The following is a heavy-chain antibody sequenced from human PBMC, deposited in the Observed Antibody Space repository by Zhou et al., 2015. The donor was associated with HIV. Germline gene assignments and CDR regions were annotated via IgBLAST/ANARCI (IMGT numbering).Heavy chain of an antibody. J-gene: IGHJ6*02. CDR2: IIPIFGTA. CDR3: AGPLGESITMVRGVPAHYYGMDV. D-gene: IGHD3-10*01. CDR1: GGTFSSYA. V-gene: IGHV1-69*12. Sequence: QVQLVQSGAEVKKPGSSVKVSCKASGGTFSSYAISWVRQAPGQGLEWMGGIIPIFGTANYAQKFQGRVTITADESTSTAYMELSSLRSEDTAVYYCAGPLGESITMVRGVPAHYYGMDVWGQGTTVTVSS.